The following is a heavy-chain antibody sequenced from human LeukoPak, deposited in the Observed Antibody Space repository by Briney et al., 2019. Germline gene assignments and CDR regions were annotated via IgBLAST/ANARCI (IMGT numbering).Heavy chain of an antibody. V-gene: IGHV7-4-1*02. CDR3: ARDPRYCTNGVCFNTDV. CDR1: GDTFTSYG. J-gene: IGHJ6*03. D-gene: IGHD2-8*01. Sequence: GASVKVSCKASGDTFTSYGISWVRQAPGQGLEWMGWINTNTGNPTYAQGFTGRFVFSLDTSVSTAYLQISSLKAEDTAVYYCARDPRYCTNGVCFNTDVWGKGTTVTVSS. CDR2: INTNTGNP.